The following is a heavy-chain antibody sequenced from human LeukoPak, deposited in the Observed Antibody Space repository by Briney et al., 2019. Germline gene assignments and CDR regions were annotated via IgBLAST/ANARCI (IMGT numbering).Heavy chain of an antibody. D-gene: IGHD3-10*01. V-gene: IGHV3-7*03. Sequence: GGSLRLSCAVSGINSRGYWMSWVRQAPGKGLEWVANIKEDGSEKYYVDSVKGRFTISRDNAKNSLYLHMNSLTAEDTAMYYCARDWVAGVPFDAFDIWGQGTMVSVSS. CDR2: IKEDGSEK. CDR3: ARDWVAGVPFDAFDI. CDR1: GINSRGYW. J-gene: IGHJ3*02.